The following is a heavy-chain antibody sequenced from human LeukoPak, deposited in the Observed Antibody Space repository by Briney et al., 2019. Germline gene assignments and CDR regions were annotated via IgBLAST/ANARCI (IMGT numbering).Heavy chain of an antibody. J-gene: IGHJ4*02. CDR2: INSGGSSI. V-gene: IGHV3-11*04. D-gene: IGHD1-26*01. Sequence: GGSLRLSCAASGFTFSDYYMSWIRQAPGKGLEWISYINSGGSSIYYADSVKGRFTISRDNAKNSLYLQMNSLRAEDTAVYYCAREQRIVGASLSFDYWGQGTLVTVSS. CDR3: AREQRIVGASLSFDY. CDR1: GFTFSDYY.